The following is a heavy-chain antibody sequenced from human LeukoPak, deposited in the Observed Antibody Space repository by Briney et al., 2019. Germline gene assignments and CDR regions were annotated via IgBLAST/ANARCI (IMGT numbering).Heavy chain of an antibody. CDR3: ARLGYCSSSSCHGEYYFDY. V-gene: IGHV3-48*03. J-gene: IGHJ4*02. Sequence: GGSLRLSCAASGFTFSNYEMTWVRQAPGKGLEWVSYISLSASTIYFADSVKGRFTISRDNAKNSLYLQMNSLRAEDTAVYYCARLGYCSSSSCHGEYYFDYWGQGTLVTVSS. D-gene: IGHD2-2*01. CDR2: ISLSASTI. CDR1: GFTFSNYE.